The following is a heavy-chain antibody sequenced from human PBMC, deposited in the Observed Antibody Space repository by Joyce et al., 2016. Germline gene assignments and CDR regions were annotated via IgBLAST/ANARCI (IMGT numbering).Heavy chain of an antibody. D-gene: IGHD3-10*01. CDR3: ATPISPPLFGVTNANEAFDV. J-gene: IGHJ3*01. CDR2: IIPTSGTS. CDR1: GGTFGSYA. V-gene: IGHV1-69*01. Sequence: QVQLVQSGAEVKKPGSSVKVSCKTSGGTFGSYAVNWVQLAPGRGLEWMGWIIPTSGTSRYAQKFQGRVTITADESTSTAYMELTSLGSEDTAVYYCATPISPPLFGVTNANEAFDVWGQGTMVTVSS.